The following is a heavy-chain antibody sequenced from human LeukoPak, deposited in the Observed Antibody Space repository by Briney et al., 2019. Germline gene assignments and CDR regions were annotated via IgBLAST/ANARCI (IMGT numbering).Heavy chain of an antibody. CDR3: ARRRDFIDY. J-gene: IGHJ4*02. CDR1: GFTLSDYY. Sequence: GGSLRLSCAASGFTLSDYYMGWIRQAPGKGLEWVSYSSSNGSTIYYADSVKGRFAISRDNAKNSLYLQMNRLRAEDTAVYYCARRRDFIDYWGQGTLVAVSS. V-gene: IGHV3-11*01. D-gene: IGHD3/OR15-3a*01. CDR2: SSSNGSTI.